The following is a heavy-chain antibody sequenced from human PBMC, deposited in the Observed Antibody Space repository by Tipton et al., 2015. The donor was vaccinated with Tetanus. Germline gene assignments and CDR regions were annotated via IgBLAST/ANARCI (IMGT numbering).Heavy chain of an antibody. Sequence: SLRLSCAVSGLTVSINSMSWVRQAPGKGLEWIACFSTYRKTIYYADAVKGRFTISRDNAKNTLFLQMSSLTDEDTAVYYCARDLSYYDYIWGGDRDRYFDLWGRGTLVTVSS. V-gene: IGHV3-48*02. CDR2: FSTYRKTI. CDR3: ARDLSYYDYIWGGDRDRYFDL. CDR1: GLTVSINS. J-gene: IGHJ2*01. D-gene: IGHD3-16*01.